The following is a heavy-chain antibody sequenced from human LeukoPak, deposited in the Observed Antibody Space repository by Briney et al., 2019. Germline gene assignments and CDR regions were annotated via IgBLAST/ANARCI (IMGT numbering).Heavy chain of an antibody. V-gene: IGHV4-39*07. CDR1: GGSISTKSYY. J-gene: IGHJ4*02. D-gene: IGHD3-16*01. Sequence: SETLSLTCHVSGGSISTKSYYWGWIRQSPGKGLEWIGSFYYSGSTYYNPSLKSRVTISVDKSKNQFSLKLSSVTAADTAVYYCARAPPFMITFGGAFDYWGQGTLVTVSS. CDR2: FYYSGST. CDR3: ARAPPFMITFGGAFDY.